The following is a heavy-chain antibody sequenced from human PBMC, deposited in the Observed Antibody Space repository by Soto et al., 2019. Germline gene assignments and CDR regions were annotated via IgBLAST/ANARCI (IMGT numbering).Heavy chain of an antibody. CDR1: GFTSSDAW. Sequence: PGGSLRLSCAASGFTSSDAWMSWVRQAPGKGREWVGRIKSNSDGATTDYAAPVKGRFTISRDDPTNMLYLQMSSLKTEDTDFYYCATVDRGMVRFSYCSYYYSMDVWGQGTTVTVSS. J-gene: IGHJ6*02. CDR3: ATVDRGMVRFSYCSYYYSMDV. D-gene: IGHD5-18*01. V-gene: IGHV3-15*01. CDR2: IKSNSDGATT.